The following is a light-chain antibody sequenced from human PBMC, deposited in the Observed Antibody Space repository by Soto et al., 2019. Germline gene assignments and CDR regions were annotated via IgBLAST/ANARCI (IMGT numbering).Light chain of an antibody. V-gene: IGKV3-20*01. J-gene: IGKJ1*01. CDR2: GAS. CDR1: QSVTSNY. Sequence: EIVLTQSPGTLSLSPGERATLSCRASQSVTSNYLAWYQQKPGQAPRLLIYGASARATGIPDRFSGGGSGTDFTLTISRLEPEDFAVYYCQQYGSSFWTFGQGTKVEIK. CDR3: QQYGSSFWT.